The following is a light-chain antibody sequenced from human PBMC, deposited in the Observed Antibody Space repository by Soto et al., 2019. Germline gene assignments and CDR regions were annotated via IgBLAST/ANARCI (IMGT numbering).Light chain of an antibody. CDR2: EVR. Sequence: QSVLTRPASVTGSPGQAITISCTGTSSDVGAYDFVSWYQQHPDKAPKLMIYEVRNRPSGVPNRFSGSKSVNTATLTISGLQAEDEADYYCSSYTTSSTRVFGTGTKVTVL. J-gene: IGLJ1*01. V-gene: IGLV2-14*03. CDR1: SSDVGAYDF. CDR3: SSYTTSSTRV.